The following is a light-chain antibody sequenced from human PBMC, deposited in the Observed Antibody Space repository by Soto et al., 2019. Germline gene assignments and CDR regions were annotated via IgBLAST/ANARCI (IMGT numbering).Light chain of an antibody. CDR2: DAT. CDR1: QSVGIY. CDR3: QQRDIWPPLT. V-gene: IGKV3-11*01. J-gene: IGKJ4*01. Sequence: VLTQSPATLSLSPGERATLFCKASQSVGIYMGWFQQKPGQAPRVLIYDATNRAGGVPARFSGSGSGTDFTLTMSSLEAEDSAVFYRQQRDIWPPLTFGGGTKLEIK.